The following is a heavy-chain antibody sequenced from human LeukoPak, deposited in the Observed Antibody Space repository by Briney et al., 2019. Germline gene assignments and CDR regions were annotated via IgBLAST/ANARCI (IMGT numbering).Heavy chain of an antibody. CDR1: GFTFSSYA. V-gene: IGHV3-30-3*01. Sequence: GGSLRLSCAAPGFTFSSYAMHWVRQAPGKGLEWVAVISYDGSNKYYADSVKGRFTISRDNAKNSLYLQMNSLRAEDTALYYCAKGGTYYYDSSGYYHDAFDIWGQGTMVTVSS. CDR3: AKGGTYYYDSSGYYHDAFDI. CDR2: ISYDGSNK. D-gene: IGHD3-22*01. J-gene: IGHJ3*02.